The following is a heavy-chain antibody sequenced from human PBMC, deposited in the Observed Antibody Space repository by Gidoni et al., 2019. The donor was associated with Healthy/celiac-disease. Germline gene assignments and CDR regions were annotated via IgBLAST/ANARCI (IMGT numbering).Heavy chain of an antibody. D-gene: IGHD2-8*02. CDR3: ARVSDCTGGVCYPHYMDV. CDR1: GGSISSYY. J-gene: IGHJ6*03. CDR2: IYYSGST. V-gene: IGHV4-59*01. Sequence: QVQLQESGPGLVKPSETLSLTCTVSGGSISSYYWSWIRQPPGKGLEWIGYIYYSGSTNYNPSLKSRVTISVDTSKNQFSLKLSSVTAADTAVYYCARVSDCTGGVCYPHYMDVWGKGTTVTVSS.